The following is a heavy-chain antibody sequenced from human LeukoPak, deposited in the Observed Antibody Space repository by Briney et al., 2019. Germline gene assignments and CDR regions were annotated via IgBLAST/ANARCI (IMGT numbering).Heavy chain of an antibody. V-gene: IGHV4-61*01. D-gene: IGHD3-3*01. J-gene: IGHJ4*02. Sequence: SQTLSLTCTVSGGSISSGSYYWSWIRQPPGKGLEWIGYIYYSGSTNYNPSLKSRVTISVDTSKNQFSLKLSSVTAADTAVYYCARATIYDFWSGYYVLGYFDYWGQGTLVTVSS. CDR3: ARATIYDFWSGYYVLGYFDY. CDR1: GGSISSGSYY. CDR2: IYYSGST.